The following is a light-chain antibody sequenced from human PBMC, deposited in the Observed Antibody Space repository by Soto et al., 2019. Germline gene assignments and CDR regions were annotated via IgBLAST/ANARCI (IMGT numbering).Light chain of an antibody. CDR2: SNN. V-gene: IGLV1-44*01. CDR1: SSNIGSNT. Sequence: QSVLTQPPSASGTPGQRVTISCSGSSSNIGSNTVNWYQQLPGTAPKLLIYSNNQRPSGVPDRFSGSKSGTSASLAISGLQSDDEADYYCAAWDDSLNGPYVFGTGTKVTVL. J-gene: IGLJ1*01. CDR3: AAWDDSLNGPYV.